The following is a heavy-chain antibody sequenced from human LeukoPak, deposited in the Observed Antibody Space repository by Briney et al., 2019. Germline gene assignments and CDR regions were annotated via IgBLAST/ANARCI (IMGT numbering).Heavy chain of an antibody. CDR2: IIPIFGTA. J-gene: IGHJ6*02. CDR1: GGTFSSYA. CDR3: AKGDRLAVRAPMDV. V-gene: IGHV1-69*13. Sequence: SVKVSCTASGGTFSSYAISWVRQAPGQGLEWMGGIIPIFGTANYAQKFQGRVTITADESTSTAYMELSSLRAEDTAVYYCAKGDRLAVRAPMDVWGQGTMVTVSS. D-gene: IGHD3-10*01.